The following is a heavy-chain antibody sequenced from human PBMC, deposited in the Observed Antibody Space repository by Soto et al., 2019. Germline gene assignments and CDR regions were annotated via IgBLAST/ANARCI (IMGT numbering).Heavy chain of an antibody. CDR3: AKGID. CDR1: GFTFRSYA. D-gene: IGHD2-15*01. J-gene: IGHJ1*01. CDR2: IADSRDRT. Sequence: QLLESGGGLVQPGGSLRLSCAASGFTFRSYAMSWVRQAPGKGLEWVSVIADSRDRTYYADSVKGRFTISRDNSKNTLYLQMHNLRAEDTATYYCAKGIDWGQGTRVTVSS. V-gene: IGHV3-23*01.